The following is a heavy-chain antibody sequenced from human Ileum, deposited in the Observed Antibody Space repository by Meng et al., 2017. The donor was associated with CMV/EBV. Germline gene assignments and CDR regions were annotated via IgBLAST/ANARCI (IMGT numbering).Heavy chain of an antibody. CDR1: GFTFGDYA. CDR2: IRGKARGERT. V-gene: IGHV3-49*04. J-gene: IGHJ4*02. CDR3: SPWMTYSILAN. Sequence: GESLKISCIGSGFTFGDYAMTWVRQAPGKGLEWVGSIRGKARGERTEYVTPVKGRFSISRDDDRSIAYLQVNSVKAEDTAVYYCSPWMTYSILANWGPGTLVTVSS. D-gene: IGHD3-9*01.